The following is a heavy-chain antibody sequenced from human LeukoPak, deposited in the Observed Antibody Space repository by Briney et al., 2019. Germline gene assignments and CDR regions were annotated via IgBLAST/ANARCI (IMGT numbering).Heavy chain of an antibody. J-gene: IGHJ4*02. CDR2: IQSNADGGTT. Sequence: GGSLRLSGTASGFTLTNAWMSWVRQAPGKGLEWLGRIQSNADGGTTDYPEPVKGRFTISRDDSKNTLYLQMNSLKTEDTAVYYCRGQQLNIDYWGQGTLVTVSS. D-gene: IGHD6-13*01. V-gene: IGHV3-15*01. CDR3: RGQQLNIDY. CDR1: GFTLTNAW.